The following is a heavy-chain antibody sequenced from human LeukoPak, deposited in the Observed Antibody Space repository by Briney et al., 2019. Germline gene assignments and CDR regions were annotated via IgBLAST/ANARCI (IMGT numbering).Heavy chain of an antibody. V-gene: IGHV3-7*01. CDR3: ARDASYYDSSGYYDAFDI. Sequence: GGSLRLSCAASGFTFSSYAMIWVRQAPGKGLEWVANIKRDGSEKYYVDSVKGRFTISRDNAKNSLFLQMNGLRVEDTAVYYCARDASYYDSSGYYDAFDIWGQGTMVTVSS. CDR2: IKRDGSEK. CDR1: GFTFSSYA. D-gene: IGHD3-22*01. J-gene: IGHJ3*02.